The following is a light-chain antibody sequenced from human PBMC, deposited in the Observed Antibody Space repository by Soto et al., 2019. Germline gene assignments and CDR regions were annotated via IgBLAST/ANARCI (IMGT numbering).Light chain of an antibody. CDR2: EDN. V-gene: IGLV2-23*01. CDR1: SSDVGSYNL. J-gene: IGLJ2*01. CDR3: CSYAGSSTYVL. Sequence: QSALTQPASVSGSPGQSITIPCTGTSSDVGSYNLVSWYQHHPGKAPKVMIYEDNKRPSGVSNRFSGSKSGNTASLTISGLQAEDEADYYCCSYAGSSTYVLFGGGTKLTVL.